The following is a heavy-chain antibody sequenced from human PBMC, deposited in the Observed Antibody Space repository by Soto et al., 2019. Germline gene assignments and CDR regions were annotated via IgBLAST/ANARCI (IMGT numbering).Heavy chain of an antibody. CDR2: IYYSGST. CDR3: ARDTLGYCSSTSCYAFNYYYYMDV. CDR1: GGSISGYY. V-gene: IGHV4-59*01. J-gene: IGHJ6*03. D-gene: IGHD2-2*01. Sequence: SETLPLPCTVSGGSISGYYGSWIRQPPGKGLEWIGYIYYSGSTNYNPSLKSRVTISVDTSKNQFSLKLSSVTAADTAVYYCARDTLGYCSSTSCYAFNYYYYMDVWGKGTTVTVSS.